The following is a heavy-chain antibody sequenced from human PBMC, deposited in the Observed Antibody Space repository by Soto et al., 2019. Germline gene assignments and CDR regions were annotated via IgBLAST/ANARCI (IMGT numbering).Heavy chain of an antibody. CDR1: GFSFNSYW. J-gene: IGHJ4*02. Sequence: PGGSLRLSCAASGFSFNSYWMTWARQVPGRGLEWLAKINQDGSEKNYVDSVRGRFTISRDNAKTSLYLRMDNLRAEDTGVYFCGRLSRGASGGTFWGQGTLATVSS. V-gene: IGHV3-7*03. CDR3: GRLSRGASGGTF. D-gene: IGHD2-15*01. CDR2: INQDGSEK.